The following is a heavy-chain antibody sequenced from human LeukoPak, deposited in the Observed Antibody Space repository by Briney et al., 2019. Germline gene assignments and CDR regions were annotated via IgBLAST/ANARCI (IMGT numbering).Heavy chain of an antibody. J-gene: IGHJ6*02. V-gene: IGHV1-69*13. CDR3: ARVPAGNIAAAGTLTYYYYGMDV. D-gene: IGHD6-13*01. CDR1: GGTFSSYA. Sequence: RASVKVSCKASGGTFSSYAISWVRQAPGQGLEWMGGIIPIFGTANYAQKFQGRVTITADESTSTAYMELSSLRSEDTAVYYCARVPAGNIAAAGTLTYYYYGMDVWGQGTTVTVSS. CDR2: IIPIFGTA.